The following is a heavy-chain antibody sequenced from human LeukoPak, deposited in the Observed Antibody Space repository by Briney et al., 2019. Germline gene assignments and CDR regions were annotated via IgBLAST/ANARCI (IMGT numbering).Heavy chain of an antibody. CDR2: IYHSGST. J-gene: IGHJ1*01. V-gene: IGHV4-4*02. Sequence: PSETLSLTCAVSGGSISSSNWWSWVRQPPGKGLEWIGEIYHSGSTNYNPSLKSRVTISVDKSKNQFSLKLSSVTAADTAVYYCATTGPDWGQGFQHWGQGTLVTVSS. D-gene: IGHD3-16*01. CDR1: GGSISSSNW. CDR3: ATTGPDWGQGFQH.